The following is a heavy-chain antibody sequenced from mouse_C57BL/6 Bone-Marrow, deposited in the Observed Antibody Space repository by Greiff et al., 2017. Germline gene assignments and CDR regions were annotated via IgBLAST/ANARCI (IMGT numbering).Heavy chain of an antibody. CDR3: SEDSAVYYCAIITTVPYYFDY. Sequence: VQLQQSGPELARPWASVKISCQAFYTFSRRVHFAIRDTNYWMQWVKQRPGQGLEWNGTIYPGNGDTSYNQKVKGKATWTVDKSSSTAYMQLSNLTSEDSAVYYCAIITTVPYYFDYWGQGTTLTVSS. V-gene: IGHV1-87*01. CDR1: YTFSRRVH. CDR2: GQGLEWNG. J-gene: IGHJ2*01. D-gene: IGHD1-1*01.